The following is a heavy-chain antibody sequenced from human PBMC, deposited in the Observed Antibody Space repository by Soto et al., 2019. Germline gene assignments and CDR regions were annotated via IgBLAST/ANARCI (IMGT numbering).Heavy chain of an antibody. D-gene: IGHD6-13*01. CDR1: GGSISSSNW. CDR2: SYHSGST. V-gene: IGHV4-4*02. CDR3: AEGHSSSWYGNWFDP. Sequence: PAETLSLTCAVSGGSISSSNWWSWVRQPPGKGLEWIGESYHSGSTNYNPSLKSRVTISVDKSKNQFSLKLSSVTAADTAVYYCAEGHSSSWYGNWFDPWGQGTLVTVSS. J-gene: IGHJ5*02.